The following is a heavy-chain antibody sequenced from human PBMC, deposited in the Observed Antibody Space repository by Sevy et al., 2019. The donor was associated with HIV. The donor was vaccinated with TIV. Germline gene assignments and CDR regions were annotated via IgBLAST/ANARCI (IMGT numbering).Heavy chain of an antibody. V-gene: IGHV3-49*03. J-gene: IGHJ4*02. CDR3: TTGDWNDVGDY. CDR2: LRRKAYGGST. D-gene: IGHD1-1*01. CDR1: GFTFGDYA. Sequence: GGSLRLSCTASGFTFGDYAMSWFRRAPGKGLEWVGFLRRKAYGGSTEYAAFVKGRFTISTDDSKSIAYLQMNSLKTEDTAVYYCTTGDWNDVGDYWGQGTLVTVSS.